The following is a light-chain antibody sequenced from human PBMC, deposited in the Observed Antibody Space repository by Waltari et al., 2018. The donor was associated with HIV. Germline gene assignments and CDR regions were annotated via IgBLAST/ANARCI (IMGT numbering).Light chain of an antibody. CDR3: MQALQTPRT. J-gene: IGKJ1*01. CDR1: QSLLHSNGYNY. V-gene: IGKV2-28*01. CDR2: LGS. Sequence: DIVMTQSPLSLPVTPGEPASISCRSSQSLLHSNGYNYLDWYLQKPGQSPQLLISLGSNRASGVPDRFSGIGSGTDFTLKISRVEAEDVGIYYCMQALQTPRTFGQGTKVEI.